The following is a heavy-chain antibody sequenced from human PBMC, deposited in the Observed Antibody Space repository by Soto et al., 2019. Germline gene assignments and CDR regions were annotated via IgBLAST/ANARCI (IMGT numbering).Heavy chain of an antibody. V-gene: IGHV4-38-2*01. D-gene: IGHD1-26*01. CDR3: ASGLNKWELDTFDY. CDR1: GYSISSGYY. Sequence: PSETLSLTCAVSGYSISSGYYWGWIRQPPGKGLEWIGSIYHSGSTYYSPSLKSRVTISVDTSKNQFSLKLSSVTAADTAVYYCASGLNKWELDTFDYWGQGTLVTVYS. J-gene: IGHJ4*02. CDR2: IYHSGST.